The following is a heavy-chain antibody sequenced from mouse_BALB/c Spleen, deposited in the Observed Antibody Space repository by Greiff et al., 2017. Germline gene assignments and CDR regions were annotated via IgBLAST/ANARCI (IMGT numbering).Heavy chain of an antibody. CDR1: GYTFTSYW. J-gene: IGHJ2*01. V-gene: IGHV1S127*01. CDR3: TGGTFDY. Sequence: VQLQQSGAELVKPGASVKMSCKASGYTFTSYWMHWVKQRPGQGLEWIGVIDPSDSYTSYNQKFKGKATLTVDTSSSTAYMQLSSLTSEDSAVYYCTGGTFDYWGQGTTLTVSS. CDR2: IDPSDSYT.